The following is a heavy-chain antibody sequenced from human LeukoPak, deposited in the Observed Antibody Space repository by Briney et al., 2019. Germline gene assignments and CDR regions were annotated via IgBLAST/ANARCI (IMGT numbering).Heavy chain of an antibody. CDR3: GRGVPGGY. J-gene: IGHJ4*02. CDR1: GFTFDDYA. CDR2: ISWNSGSI. D-gene: IGHD3-10*01. Sequence: GRSLRLSCAASGFTFDDYAMHWVRQAPGKGLEWVSGISWNSGSIGYADSVKGRFTISRDNAKNSLYLQMNSLRDEDTAVYFCGRGVPGGYWGQGTLVTVSS. V-gene: IGHV3-9*01.